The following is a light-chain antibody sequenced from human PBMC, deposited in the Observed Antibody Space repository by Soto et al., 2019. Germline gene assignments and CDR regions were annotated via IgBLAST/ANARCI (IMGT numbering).Light chain of an antibody. CDR3: QQYVSWT. CDR2: GAS. Sequence: EIVMTQSPATLSVSPGERATLFCRASQSVSSNLAWYQQKPGQAPRLLIYGASTRATGIPARFSGSGSGTEFTLTISSLQSEDFAVYYCQQYVSWTFGQGTKVEIK. V-gene: IGKV3-15*01. CDR1: QSVSSN. J-gene: IGKJ1*01.